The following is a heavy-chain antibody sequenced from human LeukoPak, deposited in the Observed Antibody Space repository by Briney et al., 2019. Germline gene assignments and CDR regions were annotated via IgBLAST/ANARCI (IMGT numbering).Heavy chain of an antibody. CDR2: ISYDGRNM. CDR1: GFTFSTYS. CDR3: AKSLSSGWSSYYFGD. J-gene: IGHJ4*02. Sequence: GGSLRLSCEASGFTFSTYSIHWVRQPPGKGLEWVAVISYDGRNMYYGDSVKGRFTISRDNSKNTLYLQMNSLRPEDTAVYYCAKSLSSGWSSYYFGDWGQGTLVAVSS. D-gene: IGHD6-19*01. V-gene: IGHV3-30*04.